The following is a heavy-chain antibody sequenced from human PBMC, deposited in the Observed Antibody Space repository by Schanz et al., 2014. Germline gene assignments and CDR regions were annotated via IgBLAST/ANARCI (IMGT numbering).Heavy chain of an antibody. D-gene: IGHD2-2*01. V-gene: IGHV4-4*02. CDR3: ARDERDLPRSLFVF. CDR2: INNSGST. Sequence: QVQLQESGPGLVKPSGTLSLTCAVSGGFISSINWWSWVRQSPGTGLGWIGEINNSGSTNYNPPLKSRVPIPLDKAKSHSSRTLTAVTAADTAVYYCARDERDLPRSLFVFWGQGTLVTVSS. J-gene: IGHJ4*02. CDR1: GGFISSINW.